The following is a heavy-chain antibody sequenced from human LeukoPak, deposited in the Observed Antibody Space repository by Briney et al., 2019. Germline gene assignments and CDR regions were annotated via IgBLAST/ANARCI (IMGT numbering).Heavy chain of an antibody. CDR2: IRYDGSNK. CDR3: AKDPYYYGSGSSTRFDY. V-gene: IGHV3-30*02. J-gene: IGHJ4*02. Sequence: TGGSLRLSCAASGFTFSSYGMHWVRQAPGKGLEWVAFIRYDGSNKYYADSVKGRFTISRDNSKNTLYLQMNSLRAEDTAVYYCAKDPYYYGSGSSTRFDYWGQGTLVTVSS. D-gene: IGHD3-10*01. CDR1: GFTFSSYG.